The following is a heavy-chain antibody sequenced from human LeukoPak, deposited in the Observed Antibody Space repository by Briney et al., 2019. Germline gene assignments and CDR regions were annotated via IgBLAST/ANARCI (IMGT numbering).Heavy chain of an antibody. Sequence: GGSLRLSCAASGFTFSSYSMNWVCQAPGKGLEWVSSISSSSSYIYYADSVKGRFTISRDNAKNSLYLQMNSLRAEDTAVYYCARETFGEGIDYWGQGTLVTVSS. CDR2: ISSSSSYI. J-gene: IGHJ4*02. V-gene: IGHV3-21*01. CDR3: ARETFGEGIDY. CDR1: GFTFSSYS. D-gene: IGHD3-10*01.